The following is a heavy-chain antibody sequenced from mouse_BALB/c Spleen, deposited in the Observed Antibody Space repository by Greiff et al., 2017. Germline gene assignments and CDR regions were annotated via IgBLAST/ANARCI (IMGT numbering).Heavy chain of an antibody. D-gene: IGHD2-3*01. V-gene: IGHV5-4*02. CDR3: ARVGDGYYGWYFDV. J-gene: IGHJ1*01. CDR2: ISDGGSYT. CDR1: GFTFSDYY. Sequence: EVKLVESGGGLVKPGGSLKLSCAASGFTFSDYYMYWVRQTPEKRLEWVATISDGGSYTYYPDSVKGRFTISRDNAKNNLYLQMSSLKSEDTAMYYCARVGDGYYGWYFDVWGAGTTVTVSS.